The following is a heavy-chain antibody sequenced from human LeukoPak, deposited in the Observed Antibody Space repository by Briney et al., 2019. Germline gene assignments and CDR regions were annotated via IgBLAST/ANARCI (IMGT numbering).Heavy chain of an antibody. Sequence: SETLSLTCTVSGGSISSYYWSWIRQPPGKGLEWIGYIYYSGSTNYNPSLKSRVTISVDTSKNQFSLKLSSVTAADTAVYYCARAPYSYDPFDYWGQGTLVTVSS. D-gene: IGHD5-18*01. V-gene: IGHV4-59*01. J-gene: IGHJ4*02. CDR3: ARAPYSYDPFDY. CDR1: GGSISSYY. CDR2: IYYSGST.